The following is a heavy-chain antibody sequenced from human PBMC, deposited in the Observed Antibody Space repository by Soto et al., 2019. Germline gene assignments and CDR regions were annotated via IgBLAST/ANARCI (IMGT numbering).Heavy chain of an antibody. J-gene: IGHJ4*02. V-gene: IGHV3-30*18. D-gene: IGHD3-16*01. CDR3: AKGGQRMITFGGAMDY. CDR2: ISYDGSNK. Sequence: QVQLVESGGGVVQPGRSLRLSCAASGFTFSSYGMHWVRQAPGKGLEWVAVISYDGSNKYYADSVKGRFTISRDNSKNTLYRQMNSPRAEDTAVYYCAKGGQRMITFGGAMDYWGQGTLVTVSS. CDR1: GFTFSSYG.